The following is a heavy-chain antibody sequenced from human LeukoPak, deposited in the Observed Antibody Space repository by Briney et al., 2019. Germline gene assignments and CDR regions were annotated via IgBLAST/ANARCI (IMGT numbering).Heavy chain of an antibody. CDR1: GYSFTSHW. D-gene: IGHD5-18*01. Sequence: GESLKISCKASGYSFTSHWIGWVRQMPGKGLEWMGIIDHSDSETRYTPSFQGQVTISADKSLTTAYLQWNSLKASDTAMYYCARQTAMGRSGDYWGQGTLVTVSS. CDR3: ARQTAMGRSGDY. J-gene: IGHJ1*01. CDR2: IDHSDSET. V-gene: IGHV5-51*01.